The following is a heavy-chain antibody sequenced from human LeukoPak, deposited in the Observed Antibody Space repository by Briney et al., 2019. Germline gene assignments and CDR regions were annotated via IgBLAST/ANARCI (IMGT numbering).Heavy chain of an antibody. CDR2: IYYSGST. CDR1: GGSISSYY. J-gene: IGHJ4*02. D-gene: IGHD1-26*01. V-gene: IGHV4-59*01. Sequence: SETLSLTCTVSGGSISSYYWSWIRQPPGKGLEWIGYIYYSGSTNYNPSLKSRVTISVDTSKNQFSLKLSSVTAADTAVYYCARAELLNDYFDYWGQGTLVTVSS. CDR3: ARAELLNDYFDY.